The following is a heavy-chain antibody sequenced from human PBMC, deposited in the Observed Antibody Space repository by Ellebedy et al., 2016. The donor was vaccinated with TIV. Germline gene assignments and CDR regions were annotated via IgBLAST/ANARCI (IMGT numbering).Heavy chain of an antibody. CDR3: TTEKYKRGGYFGL. J-gene: IGHJ2*01. CDR2: FDPEDGET. V-gene: IGHV1-24*01. Sequence: AASAKVSCKVSAYSLSELSMHWVRQAPGTGLEWLGGFDPEDGETVYAQKFQGTVTMTEDTSTDTTYMELSSLRSEDTAVYYCTTEKYKRGGYFGLWGRGTLVTVSS. CDR1: AYSLSELS. D-gene: IGHD1-14*01.